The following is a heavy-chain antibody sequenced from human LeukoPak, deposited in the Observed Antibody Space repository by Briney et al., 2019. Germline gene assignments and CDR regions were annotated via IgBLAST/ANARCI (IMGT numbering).Heavy chain of an antibody. CDR1: GYTFTAYY. Sequence: ASVKVSCKASGYTFTAYYMHWVRQAPGQGLEWMGWINPNSGGTNYAQKFQGRVTMTRDTSISTAYMEPSRLRSDDTAVYYCARGGLYSSSAGDYFDYWGQGTLVTVSS. V-gene: IGHV1-2*02. D-gene: IGHD6-6*01. J-gene: IGHJ4*02. CDR3: ARGGLYSSSAGDYFDY. CDR2: INPNSGGT.